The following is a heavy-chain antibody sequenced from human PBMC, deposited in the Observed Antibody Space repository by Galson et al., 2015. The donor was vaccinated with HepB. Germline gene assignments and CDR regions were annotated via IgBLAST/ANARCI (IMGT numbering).Heavy chain of an antibody. CDR1: GFSLSTSGVG. D-gene: IGHD1-26*01. V-gene: IGHV2-5*01. CDR2: VYWNDDK. J-gene: IGHJ4*02. Sequence: PALVKPTQTLTLTCTFSGFSLSTSGVGVGWIRQPPGKALEWLALVYWNDDKRYSPSLKSRLTITKDTSKNQVVLTMTNMDPVDTATYYCAHRPGRLSGSYYWGQGTLVTVSS. CDR3: AHRPGRLSGSYY.